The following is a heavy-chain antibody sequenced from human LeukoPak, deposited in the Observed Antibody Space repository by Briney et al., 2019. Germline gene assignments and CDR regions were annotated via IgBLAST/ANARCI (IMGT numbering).Heavy chain of an antibody. CDR2: MNPNSGNT. V-gene: IGHV1-8*01. Sequence: ASVKVSCKASGYTFTSCDINWVRQATGQGLEWMGWMNPNSGNTGYAQKFQGRVTMTRDTSISTAYMELSRLRSDDTAVYYCASTYSTGWFKSFDFWGQGTLVTVSS. J-gene: IGHJ4*02. CDR3: ASTYSTGWFKSFDF. CDR1: GYTFTSCD. D-gene: IGHD6-19*01.